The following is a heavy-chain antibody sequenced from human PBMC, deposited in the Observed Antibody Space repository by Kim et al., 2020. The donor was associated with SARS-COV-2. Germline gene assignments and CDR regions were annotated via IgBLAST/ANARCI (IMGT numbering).Heavy chain of an antibody. V-gene: IGHV4-31*02. Sequence: TYDNPSLKGRVTISVDTSKNQFARKLSSVGAADTAVYYCARVNDYDAFDIWGQGTMVTVSS. CDR3: ARVNDYDAFDI. J-gene: IGHJ3*02. D-gene: IGHD3-16*01. CDR2: T.